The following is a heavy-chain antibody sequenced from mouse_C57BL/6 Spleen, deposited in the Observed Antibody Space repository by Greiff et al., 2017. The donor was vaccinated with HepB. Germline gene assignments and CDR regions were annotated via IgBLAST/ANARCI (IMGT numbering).Heavy chain of an antibody. CDR3: ARYAYGYSDY. J-gene: IGHJ2*01. V-gene: IGHV1-82*01. CDR2: IYPGDGDT. CDR1: GYAFSSSW. Sequence: QVQLQQSGPELVKPGASVKISCKASGYAFSSSWMNWVKQRPGKGLEWIGRIYPGDGDTNYNGKFKGKATLTADKSSSTAYMQLSSLTSEDSAVYFCARYAYGYSDYWGQGTTLTVSS. D-gene: IGHD2-2*01.